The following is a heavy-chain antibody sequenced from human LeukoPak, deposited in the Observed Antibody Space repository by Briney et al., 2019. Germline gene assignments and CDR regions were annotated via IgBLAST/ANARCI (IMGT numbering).Heavy chain of an antibody. CDR3: ARDDCSSISCYHNWFDP. CDR1: GFTFSSYW. D-gene: IGHD2-2*01. Sequence: GGSLRLSCAASGFTFSSYWMSWVRQAPGKGLEWVANIKQDGSEKYYVDSVKGRFTISRDNTKNSLYLQMNSLRAEDTAVYYCARDDCSSISCYHNWFDPWGQGTLVTVSS. J-gene: IGHJ5*02. V-gene: IGHV3-7*01. CDR2: IKQDGSEK.